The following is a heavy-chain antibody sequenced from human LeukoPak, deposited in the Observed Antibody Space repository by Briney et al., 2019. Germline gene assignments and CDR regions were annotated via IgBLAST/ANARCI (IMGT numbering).Heavy chain of an antibody. J-gene: IGHJ5*02. CDR3: ARQILRDYGDYPWFDP. Sequence: PSETLSLTCAVSGYSISSGYYWDWIRQPPGKGLEWIGSIYHSGSTYYNPSLKSRVTVSVDTSKNQFSLKLSSVTAADTAVYYCARQILRDYGDYPWFDPWGQGTLVTVSS. CDR2: IYHSGST. CDR1: GYSISSGYY. D-gene: IGHD4-17*01. V-gene: IGHV4-38-2*01.